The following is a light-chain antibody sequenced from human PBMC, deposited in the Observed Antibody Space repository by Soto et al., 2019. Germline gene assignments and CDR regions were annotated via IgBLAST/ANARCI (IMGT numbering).Light chain of an antibody. CDR3: QQSYNSRA. CDR1: KRISNS. V-gene: IGKV1-39*01. Sequence: IQLTQSPSSLFPLVGDKVTITCRAGKRISNSLNWYQQKPGKAPKLLIYAASILQSGVPSRFSGSGSGTDFTLTITGLQPDDFATYYCQQSYNSRAFGPGTKVEIK. CDR2: AAS. J-gene: IGKJ1*01.